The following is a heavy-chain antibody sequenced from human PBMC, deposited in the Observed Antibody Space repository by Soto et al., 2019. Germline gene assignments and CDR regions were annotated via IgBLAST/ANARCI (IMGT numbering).Heavy chain of an antibody. V-gene: IGHV4-59*11. J-gene: IGHJ4*02. CDR2: VFYGGST. CDR1: DGSISSHY. CDR3: ARVGIPGSLDY. Sequence: QVQLQESGPGLVKPSETLSLTCTVSDGSISSHYWSWIRQPPGKGLEWIGDVFYGGSTNYNPSLKGRVTSSVDTSKNQFPLKLTSATAADPAVYYCARVGIPGSLDYWGQGAVVTVSS. D-gene: IGHD1-26*01.